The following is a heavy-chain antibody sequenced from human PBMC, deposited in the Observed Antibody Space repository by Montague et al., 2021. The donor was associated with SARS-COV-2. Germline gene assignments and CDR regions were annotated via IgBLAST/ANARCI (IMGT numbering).Heavy chain of an antibody. J-gene: IGHJ2*01. V-gene: IGHV4-39*07. CDR2: IYYSGST. D-gene: IGHD2-8*02. Sequence: SETLSLTCTVSGGSISSSSYYWGWIRQPPGKGLEWIGSIYYSGSTYYNPSLKSRVTISVDTSKNQFSLKLSSVTATDTAVYYCARSDLSVIVLVVYATRGGYFDLWGRGTLVTVSS. CDR3: ARSDLSVIVLVVYATRGGYFDL. CDR1: GGSISSSSYY.